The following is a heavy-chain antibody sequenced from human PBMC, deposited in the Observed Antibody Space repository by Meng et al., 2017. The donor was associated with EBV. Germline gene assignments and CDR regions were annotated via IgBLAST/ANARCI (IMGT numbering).Heavy chain of an antibody. CDR1: GYTFTSYD. J-gene: IGHJ5*02. CDR3: ARGPYYYDSSGYYYGEFDP. V-gene: IGHV1-8*01. D-gene: IGHD3-22*01. Sequence: QVQLVRSGAEVKKPGASLKVSCKASGYTFTSYDINWVRQATGQGLEWMGWMNPNSGNTGYAQKFQGRVTMTRNTSISTAYMELSSLRSEDTAVYYCARGPYYYDSSGYYYGEFDPWGQGTLVTVSS. CDR2: MNPNSGNT.